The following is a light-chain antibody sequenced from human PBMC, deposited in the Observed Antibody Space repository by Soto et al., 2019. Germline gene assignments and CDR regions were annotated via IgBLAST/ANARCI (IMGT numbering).Light chain of an antibody. V-gene: IGLV1-51*01. CDR1: NSNIGNNY. Sequence: QSVLTQPPSVSAAPGQKVTISCSGSNSNIGNNYVSWYQQLPGTAPKLLIYDRSNRPSGIPDRFSGSESGTSATLDITGLQTGDEADYYCGTWDSSLSAYVFGTGTKVTVL. CDR3: GTWDSSLSAYV. J-gene: IGLJ1*01. CDR2: DRS.